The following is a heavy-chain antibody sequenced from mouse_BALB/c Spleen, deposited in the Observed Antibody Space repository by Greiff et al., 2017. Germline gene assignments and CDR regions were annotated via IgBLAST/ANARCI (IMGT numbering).Heavy chain of an antibody. CDR1: GYAFSSYW. Sequence: QVQLQQSGAELVRPGSSVKISCKASGYAFSSYWMNWVKQRPGQGLEWIGQIYPGDGDTNYNGKFKGKATLTADKSSSTAYMQLSSLTSEDSAVYFCARGATVVAYGDYWGQGTTLTVSS. J-gene: IGHJ2*01. CDR2: IYPGDGDT. CDR3: ARGATVVAYGDY. D-gene: IGHD1-1*01. V-gene: IGHV1-80*01.